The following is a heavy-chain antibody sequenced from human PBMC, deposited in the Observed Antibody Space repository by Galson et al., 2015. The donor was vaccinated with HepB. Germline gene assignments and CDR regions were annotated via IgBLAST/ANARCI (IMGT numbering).Heavy chain of an antibody. CDR2: IIPILGIA. Sequence: SVKVSCKASGGTFSSYTISWVRQAPGQGLEWMGRIIPILGIANYAQKFQGRVTITADKSTSTAYMELSSLRSEDTAVYYCARARVLDGYNAAVDYWGQGTLVTVSS. CDR1: GGTFSSYT. CDR3: ARARVLDGYNAAVDY. V-gene: IGHV1-69*02. J-gene: IGHJ4*02. D-gene: IGHD5-24*01.